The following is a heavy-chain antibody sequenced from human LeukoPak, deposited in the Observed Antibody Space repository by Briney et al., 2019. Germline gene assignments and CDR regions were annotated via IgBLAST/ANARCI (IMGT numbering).Heavy chain of an antibody. CDR3: ARLKKTDFYASSGYYYSDY. D-gene: IGHD3-22*01. V-gene: IGHV5-51*01. Sequence: GESLKISCKGSGYIFTNSWIGWVRQMPGKGLEWMGIIYPGDADTRYSTSFQGQVTISADKSISTAYLQWSGLKASDTAMYYCARLKKTDFYASSGYYYSDYWAREPWSPSPQ. CDR1: GYIFTNSW. J-gene: IGHJ4*02. CDR2: IYPGDADT.